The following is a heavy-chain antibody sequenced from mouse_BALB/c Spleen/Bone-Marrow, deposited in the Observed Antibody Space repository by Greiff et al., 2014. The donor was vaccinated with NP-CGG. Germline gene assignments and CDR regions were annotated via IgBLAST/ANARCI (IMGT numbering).Heavy chain of an antibody. D-gene: IGHD1-1*01. CDR2: IWSGGNT. CDR1: GLSLTDYG. V-gene: IGHV2-2*02. J-gene: IGHJ4*01. Sequence: VKLQESGPGLVQPSQSLSITCTVSGLSLTDYGVHWVRQSPGKGLEWLGVIWSGGNTDYNAAFISRLSISKDNSKSQVFFKMNSLQANDTAIYYCARKSYYYGKGAMDYWGQGTSVTVSP. CDR3: ARKSYYYGKGAMDY.